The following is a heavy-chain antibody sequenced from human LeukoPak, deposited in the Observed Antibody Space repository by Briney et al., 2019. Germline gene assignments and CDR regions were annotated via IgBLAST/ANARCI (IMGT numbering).Heavy chain of an antibody. CDR2: ISAYKGNK. V-gene: IGHV1-18*01. CDR1: GYTFTRYC. D-gene: IGHD5-24*01. J-gene: IGHJ4*02. Sequence: ASVKVSCKASGYTFTRYCNRWVRQAPGQGLEWMGWISAYKGNKNYAQKPQRRLTITTHTSTSTAYMELRSLRSDDTAVYYCARELEMATISGGYWGQRTPVTVSS. CDR3: ARELEMATISGGY.